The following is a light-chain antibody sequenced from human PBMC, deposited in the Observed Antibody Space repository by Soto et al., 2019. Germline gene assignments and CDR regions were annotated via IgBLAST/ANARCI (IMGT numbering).Light chain of an antibody. V-gene: IGKV1-5*03. CDR3: QQYDSYSPLT. CDR1: QSISSW. Sequence: DIQMTQSPSTLSASVGDRVTITCRASQSISSWLAWYQQKPGKAPKLLIYKASGLESGVPSRFSGSGSGTDFTLTISSLHPDDFATYYCQQYDSYSPLTFGGGTKVEIK. J-gene: IGKJ4*01. CDR2: KAS.